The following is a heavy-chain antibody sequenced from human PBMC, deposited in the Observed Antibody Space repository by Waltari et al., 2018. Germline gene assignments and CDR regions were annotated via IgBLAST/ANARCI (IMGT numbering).Heavy chain of an antibody. J-gene: IGHJ4*02. D-gene: IGHD3-22*01. CDR3: ARTRLDYYYDSSGYRTYFDY. CDR1: GGSISSSSYY. CDR2: IYYSGST. V-gene: IGHV4-39*07. Sequence: QLQLQESGPGLVKPSETLSLTCTVSGGSISSSSYYWGWIRQPPGKGLEWIGSIYYSGSTYYNPSLKCRVTISVDTSKNQFSLKLSSVTAADTAVYYCARTRLDYYYDSSGYRTYFDYWGQGTLVTVSS.